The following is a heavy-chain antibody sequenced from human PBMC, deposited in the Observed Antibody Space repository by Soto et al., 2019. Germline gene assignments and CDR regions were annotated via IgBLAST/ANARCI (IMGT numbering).Heavy chain of an antibody. CDR3: ARDVVGATTEYFQH. D-gene: IGHD1-26*01. V-gene: IGHV3-66*01. J-gene: IGHJ1*01. Sequence: EVQLVESGGGLVQPGGSLRLSCAASGFTVSSNSMSWVRQAPGKGLEWVSVIYSGGGTYYADSVKGRFTISRDNSKNTLYLQMNRLRAEDTAVYYCARDVVGATTEYFQHWGQGTLVTVSS. CDR2: IYSGGGT. CDR1: GFTVSSNS.